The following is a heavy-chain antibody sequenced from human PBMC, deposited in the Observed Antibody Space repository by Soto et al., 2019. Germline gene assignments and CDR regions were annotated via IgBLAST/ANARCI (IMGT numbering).Heavy chain of an antibody. CDR1: GFTVRSSY. J-gene: IGHJ5*02. CDR2: MYSGGTT. Sequence: EVQVVEFGGGLVQPGGSLRLSCAASGFTVRSSYMSWVRQAPGKGLEWVSSMYSGGTTYYADSVRGRFSISRDNSKNTLFLQMNSVRAEDTAVYYCAREMTAARGGSWGQGALVIVSS. CDR3: AREMTAARGGS. D-gene: IGHD2-21*02. V-gene: IGHV3-66*01.